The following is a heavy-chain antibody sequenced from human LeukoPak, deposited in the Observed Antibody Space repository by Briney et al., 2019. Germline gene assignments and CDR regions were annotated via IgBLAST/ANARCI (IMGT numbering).Heavy chain of an antibody. CDR1: GFSFNTYA. CDR3: ARYRVVVITNKNYYFDY. J-gene: IGHJ4*02. Sequence: GGSLRLSCAASGFSFNTYAMSWVRQAPGKGLEWVSAISGSGGSTYYADSVKGRFTISRDNSKNTLYLQMNSLRAEDTAVYYCARYRVVVITNKNYYFDYWGQGTLVTVSS. CDR2: ISGSGGST. D-gene: IGHD3-22*01. V-gene: IGHV3-23*01.